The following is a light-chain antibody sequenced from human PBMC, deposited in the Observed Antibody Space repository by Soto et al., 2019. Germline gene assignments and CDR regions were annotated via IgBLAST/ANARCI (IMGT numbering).Light chain of an antibody. CDR1: SSNIGSNT. CDR2: SND. Sequence: QSVLTQSPSASGTPGQRVTIFCSGRSSNIGSNTVNSYQQLPGTAPKLLMYSNDQRPSGVPDRFSGSKYGSSASLAISGLQSEDEADYYCTTWDDGLNGVLFGGGTKVTVL. CDR3: TTWDDGLNGVL. J-gene: IGLJ2*01. V-gene: IGLV1-44*01.